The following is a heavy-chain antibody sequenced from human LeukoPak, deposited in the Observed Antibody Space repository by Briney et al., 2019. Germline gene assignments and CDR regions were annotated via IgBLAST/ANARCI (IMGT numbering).Heavy chain of an antibody. J-gene: IGHJ4*02. V-gene: IGHV3-30-3*01. CDR2: ISDDGSNK. D-gene: IGHD5-24*01. CDR3: ARDFIDGYNYLDY. CDR1: AFTFSSYA. Sequence: QPGRSLRLSCAASAFTFSSYAMHWVRQAPGKGLEWVAVISDDGSNKYYADSVKGRFTISRDNSKNTLYLQMNSLRAEDTAVYYCARDFIDGYNYLDYWGQGTLVTVSS.